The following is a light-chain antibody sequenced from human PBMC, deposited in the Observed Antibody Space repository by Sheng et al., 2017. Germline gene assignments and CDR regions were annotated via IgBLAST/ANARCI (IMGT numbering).Light chain of an antibody. Sequence: SYVLTQPPSVPVAPGKTARITCGGNNIGSKSVHWYQQKPGQAPVLVVYDDSDRSSGIPDRFSGSNSGNTATLTISGVEAGDEADYYCQVWDSNDDPYVFGTGTKVTVL. CDR1: NIGSKS. V-gene: IGLV3-21*03. CDR3: QVWDSNDDPYV. J-gene: IGLJ1*01. CDR2: DDS.